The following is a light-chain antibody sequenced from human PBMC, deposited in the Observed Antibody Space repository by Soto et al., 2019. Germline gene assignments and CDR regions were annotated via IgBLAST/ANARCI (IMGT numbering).Light chain of an antibody. CDR3: CSYAGSSTEV. J-gene: IGLJ2*01. CDR2: DVS. Sequence: QSALTQPPSVSGSPGQSITISCTGTSTDVGSYNLVSWYQQHPGKAPKVMIYDVSKRPSGVSNRFSASKSGNTASLTISGLQAEDEADYYCCSYAGSSTEVFGRGTKVTVL. V-gene: IGLV2-23*02. CDR1: STDVGSYNL.